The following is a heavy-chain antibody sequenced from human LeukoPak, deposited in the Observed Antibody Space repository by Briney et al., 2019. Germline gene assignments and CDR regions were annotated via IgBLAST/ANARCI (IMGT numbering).Heavy chain of an antibody. J-gene: IGHJ2*01. CDR2: INSDGSST. D-gene: IGHD6-13*01. CDR1: GFTFSSYW. CDR3: ARAAYSSTWYSRYFDL. Sequence: GSLRLSCAASGFTFSSYWMHWVRQAPGKGLVWVSRINSDGSSTSYADSVKGRFTISRDNAKNTLYLQMNSLRAGDTAVYYCARAAYSSTWYSRYFDLWGRGTLVTVSS. V-gene: IGHV3-74*01.